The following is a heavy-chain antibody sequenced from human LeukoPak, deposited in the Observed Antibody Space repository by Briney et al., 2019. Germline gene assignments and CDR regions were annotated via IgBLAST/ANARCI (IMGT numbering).Heavy chain of an antibody. CDR3: AREVAVPGVNAFDI. CDR2: INPNSGGT. D-gene: IGHD6-19*01. J-gene: IGHJ3*02. V-gene: IGHV1-2*02. Sequence: ASVKVSCKASKYTFTNYYIHWVRQAPGQGFEWMGWINPNSGGTNYAQKFQGRVTMTRDTSISTAYMELSWLRSDDTAVYYCAREVAVPGVNAFDIWGQGTRVTVSS. CDR1: KYTFTNYY.